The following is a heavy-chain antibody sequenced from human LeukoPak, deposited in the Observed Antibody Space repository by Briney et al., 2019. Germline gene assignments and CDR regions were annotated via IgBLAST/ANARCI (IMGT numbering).Heavy chain of an antibody. CDR1: GGSIRSYY. CDR2: IYYSGST. Sequence: SETLSLTCTVPGGSIRSYYWSWIRQPPGKGLEWIGYIYYSGSTNYNPSLKSRVTISVDTSKNQFSLKLSSVTAADTAVYYCARRRGYSYGYDYWGQGTLVTVSS. V-gene: IGHV4-59*01. D-gene: IGHD5-18*01. J-gene: IGHJ4*02. CDR3: ARRRGYSYGYDY.